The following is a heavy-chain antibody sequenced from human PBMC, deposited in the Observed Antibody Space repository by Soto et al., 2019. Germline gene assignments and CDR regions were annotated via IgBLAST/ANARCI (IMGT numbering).Heavy chain of an antibody. D-gene: IGHD3-10*01. Sequence: QVQLVESGGGVVQPGRSLRLSCAASGFSFSTYGIHWVRQAPGKGLEWVAVISYDGNNKYYADSVKGRFTVSRDNSKNTLYLQINSLRAEDTAVYYCAKDRGYYGSGRPDYWGQGTLVTGSS. V-gene: IGHV3-30*18. CDR1: GFSFSTYG. J-gene: IGHJ4*02. CDR2: ISYDGNNK. CDR3: AKDRGYYGSGRPDY.